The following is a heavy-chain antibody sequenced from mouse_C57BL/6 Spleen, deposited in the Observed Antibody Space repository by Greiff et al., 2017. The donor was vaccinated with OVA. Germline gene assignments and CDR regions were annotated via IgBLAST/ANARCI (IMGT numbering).Heavy chain of an antibody. V-gene: IGHV5-9-1*02. Sequence: VQLKESGEGLVKPGGSLKLSCAASGFTFSSYAMSWVRQTPEKRLEWVAYISSGGDYIYYADTVKGRFTISRDNARNTLYLQMSSLKSEDTAMYYCTREAVVAHYAMDYWGQGTSVTVSS. D-gene: IGHD1-1*01. CDR3: TREAVVAHYAMDY. J-gene: IGHJ4*01. CDR1: GFTFSSYA. CDR2: ISSGGDYI.